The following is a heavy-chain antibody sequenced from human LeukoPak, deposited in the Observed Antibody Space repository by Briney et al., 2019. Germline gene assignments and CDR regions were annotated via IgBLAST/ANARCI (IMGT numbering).Heavy chain of an antibody. CDR1: GYSFNAYS. Sequence: ASVKVSCKASGYSFNAYSVHWVRQAPGQGLEWMGSINANSGVTHYAQNFQGRVTITSDTSINTAYMELSRLSPDDTGMFFCAKPPPRAHRSLPW. CDR2: INANSGVT. V-gene: IGHV1-2*02. J-gene: IGHJ5*02. CDR3: AKPPPRAHRSLP.